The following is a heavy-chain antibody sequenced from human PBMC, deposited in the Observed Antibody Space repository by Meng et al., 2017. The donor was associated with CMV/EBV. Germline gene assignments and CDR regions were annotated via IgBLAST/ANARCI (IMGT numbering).Heavy chain of an antibody. V-gene: IGHV3-11*04. D-gene: IGHD3-10*01. CDR2: ISSSGSTI. Sequence: GESLKISCAASGFTFSDYYMSWIRQAPGKGLEWVSYISSSGSTIYYADSVKGRFTISRDNAKNSLYLQMNSLRAEDTAVYYCARGLREFYYYYGMDVWGQGTTVTVSS. CDR1: GFTFSDYY. J-gene: IGHJ6*02. CDR3: ARGLREFYYYYGMDV.